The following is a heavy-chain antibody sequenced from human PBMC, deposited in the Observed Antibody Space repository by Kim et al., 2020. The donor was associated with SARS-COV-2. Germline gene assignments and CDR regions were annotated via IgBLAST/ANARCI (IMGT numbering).Heavy chain of an antibody. V-gene: IGHV3-7*01. CDR3: ARDGIIMVRGPLYGMDV. J-gene: IGHJ6*02. CDR1: GFTFSSYW. D-gene: IGHD3-10*01. CDR2: IKQDGSEK. Sequence: GGSLRLSCAASGFTFSSYWMSWVRQAPGKGLEWVANIKQDGSEKYYVDSVKGRFTISRDNAKNSLYLQMNSLRAEDTAVYYCARDGIIMVRGPLYGMDVWGQGTTVTVSS.